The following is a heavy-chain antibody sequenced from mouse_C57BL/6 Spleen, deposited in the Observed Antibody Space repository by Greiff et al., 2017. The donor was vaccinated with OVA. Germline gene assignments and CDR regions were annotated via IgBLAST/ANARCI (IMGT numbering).Heavy chain of an antibody. V-gene: IGHV1-69*01. CDR1: GYTFTSYW. Sequence: QVQLQQPGAELVMPGASVKLSCKASGYTFTSYWMHWVKQRPGQGLEWIGEIDPSDSYTNYNQKFKGKSTLTVDKYSSTAYMQLSSLTSEGSAVDYCARGGTGEEENFDYWGQGTTLTVSS. CDR2: IDPSDSYT. D-gene: IGHD2-13*01. J-gene: IGHJ2*01. CDR3: ARGGTGEEENFDY.